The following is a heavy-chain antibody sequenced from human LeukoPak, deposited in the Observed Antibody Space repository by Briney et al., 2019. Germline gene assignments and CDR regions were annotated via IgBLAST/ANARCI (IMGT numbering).Heavy chain of an antibody. Sequence: ASVKVSCKASGYTFTSYGISWVRQAPGQRLEWMGWISAYNGNTNYAQKLQGRVTMTTDTSTSTAYMELRSLRSDDTAVYYCARLIVVVDDYYFDYWGQGTLVTVSS. J-gene: IGHJ4*02. CDR3: ARLIVVVDDYYFDY. V-gene: IGHV1-18*01. CDR2: ISAYNGNT. D-gene: IGHD3-22*01. CDR1: GYTFTSYG.